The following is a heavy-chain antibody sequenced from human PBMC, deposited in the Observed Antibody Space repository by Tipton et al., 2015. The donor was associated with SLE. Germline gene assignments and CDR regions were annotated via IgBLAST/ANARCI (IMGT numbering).Heavy chain of an antibody. Sequence: TLSLTCIVSGDSISGSTYYWGWIRQPPGKGLEWIGEVFRGGSTNYSPSLESRVTITVDMSKNQFSLRLISVTAADTAVYYCARGCSSSTCEPFYFFGMDVWGQGTTVTVSS. J-gene: IGHJ6*02. D-gene: IGHD2-2*01. CDR2: VFRGGST. CDR3: ARGCSSSTCEPFYFFGMDV. CDR1: GDSISGSTYY. V-gene: IGHV4-39*07.